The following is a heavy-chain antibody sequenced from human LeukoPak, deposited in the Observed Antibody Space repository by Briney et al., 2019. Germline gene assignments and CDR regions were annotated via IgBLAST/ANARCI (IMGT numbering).Heavy chain of an antibody. CDR3: ARGIGDIDSSGYSDY. Sequence: ASVKVSCKASGYTFTSYYIHWVRQAPGKGLEWMGIINPSGGSTTYAQKFQGRVTMTRDTSTNTVYMELSSLRSEDTAVYYCARGIGDIDSSGYSDYWGQGTLVTVSS. J-gene: IGHJ4*02. D-gene: IGHD3-22*01. CDR1: GYTFTSYY. CDR2: INPSGGST. V-gene: IGHV1-46*01.